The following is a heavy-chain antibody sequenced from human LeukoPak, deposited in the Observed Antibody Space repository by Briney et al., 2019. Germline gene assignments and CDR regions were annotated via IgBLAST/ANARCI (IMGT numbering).Heavy chain of an antibody. J-gene: IGHJ3*02. V-gene: IGHV3-48*03. D-gene: IGHD5-24*01. CDR2: ISSSGSTI. CDR1: GFTFSSYE. Sequence: GGSLRLSCAASGFTFSSYEMNWVRQAPGKGLEWVSYISSSGSTIYYADSVKGRFTISRDNAKNSLYLQMNSLRAEDTAVYYCARRATISKYAFDIWGQGTMVTVSS. CDR3: ARRATISKYAFDI.